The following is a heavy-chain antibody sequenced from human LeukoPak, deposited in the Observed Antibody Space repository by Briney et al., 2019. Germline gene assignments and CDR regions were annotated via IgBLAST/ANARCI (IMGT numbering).Heavy chain of an antibody. J-gene: IGHJ4*02. D-gene: IGHD6-13*01. V-gene: IGHV4-59*12. Sequence: SETLSLTCGVSGASISSYYWSWIRQSPGRGLEWIGYVHYSRSTNYNPSLKSRVTISVDTSKNQFSLKLSSVTAADTAVYYCAREGSSWYDYWGQGTLVTVSS. CDR3: AREGSSWYDY. CDR1: GASISSYY. CDR2: VHYSRST.